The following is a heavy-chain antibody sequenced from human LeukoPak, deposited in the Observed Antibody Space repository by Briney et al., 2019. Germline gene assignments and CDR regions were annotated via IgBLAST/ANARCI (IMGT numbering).Heavy chain of an antibody. CDR1: GYSFTSYW. V-gene: IGHV5-51*01. CDR3: ARLADSSGYYYKPPGAFDI. J-gene: IGHJ3*02. Sequence: GESPKISCKGSGYSFTSYWIGWVRQMPGKGLEWMGIIYPGDSDTRYSPSFQGQVTISADKSISTAYLQWSSLKASDTAMYYCARLADSSGYYYKPPGAFDIWGQGTMVTVSS. D-gene: IGHD3-22*01. CDR2: IYPGDSDT.